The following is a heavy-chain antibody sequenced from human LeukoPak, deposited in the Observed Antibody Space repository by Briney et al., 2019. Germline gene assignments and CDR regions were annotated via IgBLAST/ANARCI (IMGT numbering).Heavy chain of an antibody. D-gene: IGHD3-22*01. Sequence: PSETLSLTCTVSGGAISSYYWSWIRQPAGKGLEWIGRIYTSGSTNYNPSLKSRVTMSVDTSKNQFSLKLSSVTAADTAVYYCAREQKRRSGYYPQGAFDIWGQGTMVTVSS. J-gene: IGHJ3*02. CDR2: IYTSGST. CDR3: AREQKRRSGYYPQGAFDI. V-gene: IGHV4-4*07. CDR1: GGAISSYY.